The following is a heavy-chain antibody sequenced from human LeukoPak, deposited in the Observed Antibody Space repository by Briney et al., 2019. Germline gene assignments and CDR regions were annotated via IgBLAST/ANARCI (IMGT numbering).Heavy chain of an antibody. CDR3: ARMVLRYFDWLLDYYGMDV. V-gene: IGHV1-18*01. J-gene: IGHJ6*02. CDR1: GYTFTSYG. Sequence: ASVKVSCKASGYTFTSYGISWVRQAPGQGLEWMGWISAYNGNTNYAQKLQGRVTMTTDTYTSTAYMELRSLRSDDTAVYYCARMVLRYFDWLLDYYGMDVWGQGTTVTVSS. CDR2: ISAYNGNT. D-gene: IGHD3-9*01.